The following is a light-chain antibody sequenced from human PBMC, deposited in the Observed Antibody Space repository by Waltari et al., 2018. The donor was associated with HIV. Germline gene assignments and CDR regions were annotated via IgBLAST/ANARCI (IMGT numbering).Light chain of an antibody. CDR3: QQDYTTPFT. J-gene: IGKJ3*01. CDR2: WAS. CDR1: QSVLYSSNNKNY. Sequence: DIVMTQSPDSLAVSLGERATVHCKSSQSVLYSSNNKNYLAWYQQKPGQPPKLLIYWASTRESGVPDRFSGSGSGTDFTLTSSSLQAEDVAVYYGQQDYTTPFTFGPGTKVDIK. V-gene: IGKV4-1*01.